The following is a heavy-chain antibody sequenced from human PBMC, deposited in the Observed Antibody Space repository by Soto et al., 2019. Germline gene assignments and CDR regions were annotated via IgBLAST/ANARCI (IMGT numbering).Heavy chain of an antibody. Sequence: QVQLVQSGAEVKKPASSVKVSCQASGGGFNNYAISWVRQAPGQGLEWMGGIIPMFGTPNYAEKFRGRVTITADEATRTAYMDLSSLRSEDTAIYYCARDPTRGGAVPQDYGMDVWGQGTTVTVSS. J-gene: IGHJ6*02. V-gene: IGHV1-69*01. CDR2: IIPMFGTP. CDR3: ARDPTRGGAVPQDYGMDV. D-gene: IGHD3-3*01. CDR1: GGGFNNYA.